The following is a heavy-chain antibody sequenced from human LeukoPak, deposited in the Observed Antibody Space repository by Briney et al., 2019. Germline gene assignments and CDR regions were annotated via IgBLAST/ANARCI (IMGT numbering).Heavy chain of an antibody. CDR3: ARIPPGFYYYGMDV. V-gene: IGHV2-70*01. Sequence: SGPALVKPTQTLTLTCTLSGFSLSTRGTCVSWIRQPPGKALECLALIDCDDDKYYSTSLKTRLTLSKDTSKNQVVLTMTNMDAVDTATYYCARIPPGFYYYGMDVWGQGTTVTVSS. CDR1: GFSLSTRGTC. J-gene: IGHJ6*02. CDR2: IDCDDDK.